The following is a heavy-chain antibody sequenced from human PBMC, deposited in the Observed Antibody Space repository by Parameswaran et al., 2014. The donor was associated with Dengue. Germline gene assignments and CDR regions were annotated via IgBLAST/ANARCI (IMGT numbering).Heavy chain of an antibody. Sequence: RWIRQPPGKGLEWIGEINHSGGSTNYNPSLKSRVTISVDTSKNQFSLKLSSVTAADTAVYYCARRRRGYDVRFPLDYWGQGTLVTVSS. J-gene: IGHJ4*02. V-gene: IGHV4-34*01. CDR2: INHSGGST. CDR3: ARRRRGYDVRFPLDY. D-gene: IGHD6-13*01.